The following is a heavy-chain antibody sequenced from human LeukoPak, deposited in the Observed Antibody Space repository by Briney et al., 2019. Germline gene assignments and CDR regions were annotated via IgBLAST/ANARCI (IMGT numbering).Heavy chain of an antibody. J-gene: IGHJ4*02. CDR2: IFYSGGT. Sequence: KTSETLSLTCSVSGDSISSSSYYWGWIRQPPGKGLEWIGTIFYSGGTYYNPSLKSRVTISVDTSKNQFSLKLSSVTAADTAVYYCARDRDYGDAPFDYWGQGTLVTVSS. CDR3: ARDRDYGDAPFDY. CDR1: GDSISSSSYY. D-gene: IGHD4-17*01. V-gene: IGHV4-39*07.